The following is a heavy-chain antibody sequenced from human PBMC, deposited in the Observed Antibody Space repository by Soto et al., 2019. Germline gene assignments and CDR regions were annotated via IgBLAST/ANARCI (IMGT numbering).Heavy chain of an antibody. CDR3: ARDRYSYYDFWSGSLPYYYFGMDV. CDR1: GFTFSSYW. Sequence: GGSLRLSCAASGFTFSSYWMSWVRQAPGKGLEWVANIKQDGSEKYYVDSVKGRFTISRDNAKNSLSLQMNSLRAEDTAVYYCARDRYSYYDFWSGSLPYYYFGMDVWGQGTTVTVSS. V-gene: IGHV3-7*01. D-gene: IGHD3-3*01. CDR2: IKQDGSEK. J-gene: IGHJ6*02.